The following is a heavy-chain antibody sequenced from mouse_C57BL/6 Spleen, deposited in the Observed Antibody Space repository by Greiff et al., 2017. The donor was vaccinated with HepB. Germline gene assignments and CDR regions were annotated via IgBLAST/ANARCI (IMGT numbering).Heavy chain of an antibody. CDR1: GYTFTSYW. J-gene: IGHJ2*01. V-gene: IGHV1-64*01. CDR2: IHPNSGST. CDR3: ARQGSSYYFDY. Sequence: QVQLQHPGAELVKPGASVKLSCKASGYTFTSYWMPWVKQRPGQGLEWIGMIHPNSGSTNYNEKFKSKATLTVDKSSSTAYMQLSSLTSEDSAVYYCARQGSSYYFDYWGQGTTLTVSS. D-gene: IGHD6-1*01.